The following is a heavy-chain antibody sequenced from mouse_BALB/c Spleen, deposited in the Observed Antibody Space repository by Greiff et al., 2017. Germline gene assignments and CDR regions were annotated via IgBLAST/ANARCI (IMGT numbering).Heavy chain of an antibody. V-gene: IGHV5-17*02. J-gene: IGHJ1*01. Sequence: EVKLVESGGGLVQPGGSRKLSCAASGFTFSSFGMHWVRQAPEKGLEWVAYISSGSSTIYYADTVKGRFTISRDNPKNTLFLQMTSLRSEDTAMYYCARYGLGYFDVWGAGTTVTVSS. CDR1: GFTFSSFG. D-gene: IGHD1-1*01. CDR3: ARYGLGYFDV. CDR2: ISSGSSTI.